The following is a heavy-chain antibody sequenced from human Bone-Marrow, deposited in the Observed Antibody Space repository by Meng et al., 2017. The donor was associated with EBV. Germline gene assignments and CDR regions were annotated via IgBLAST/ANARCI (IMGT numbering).Heavy chain of an antibody. Sequence: PQLQESGPGLVKPSETLSLTCTVSGGSIRSSSLYWGWIRQPPGKGLEWIGSIFYSGNTYYNPSLESRISISVDTSKNQFSLNLSSVTAADTAVYYCASQKGYYYGSGSYSPIDSWGQGSLVTVSS. J-gene: IGHJ4*02. D-gene: IGHD3-10*01. V-gene: IGHV4-39*01. CDR2: IFYSGNT. CDR1: GGSIRSSSLY. CDR3: ASQKGYYYGSGSYSPIDS.